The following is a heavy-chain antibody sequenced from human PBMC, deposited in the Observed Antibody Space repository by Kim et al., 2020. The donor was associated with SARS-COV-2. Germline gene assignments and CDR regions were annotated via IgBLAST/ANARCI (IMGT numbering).Heavy chain of an antibody. Sequence: ASVKVSCKASGYTFTSSHIQWVRQAPGQGLEWMGIINPSGGSTTYAQKLQGRVSMTRDTSTGTVNMELSSLRSEDTALYYCARGTWGGGGWGYGSGQYNRFDPWGQGTLVTVSS. CDR2: INPSGGST. V-gene: IGHV1-46*03. CDR1: GYTFTSSH. D-gene: IGHD3-10*01. J-gene: IGHJ5*02. CDR3: ARGTWGGGGWGYGSGQYNRFDP.